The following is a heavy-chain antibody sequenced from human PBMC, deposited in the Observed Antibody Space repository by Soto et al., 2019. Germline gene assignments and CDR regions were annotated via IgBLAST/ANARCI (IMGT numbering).Heavy chain of an antibody. V-gene: IGHV2-5*02. CDR1: GFSLSTSGVG. CDR3: AHSPAFFMVRGFVIGWFDP. Sequence: QITLKESGPTLVKPTQTLTLTCTFSGFSLSTSGVGVGWIRQPPGKALEWLALIYWDDDKRYSPSLKSRLTITKDNPKNPVVHTMSNMDPVNTATYYCAHSPAFFMVRGFVIGWFDPWGQGSLVTVSS. D-gene: IGHD3-10*01. J-gene: IGHJ5*02. CDR2: IYWDDDK.